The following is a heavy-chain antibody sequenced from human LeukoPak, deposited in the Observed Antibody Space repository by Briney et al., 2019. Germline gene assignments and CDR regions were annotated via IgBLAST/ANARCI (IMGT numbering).Heavy chain of an antibody. J-gene: IGHJ4*02. Sequence: PGGSLRLSCAASGFTFSSYAMSWVRQAPGKGLEWVSAISGSGGSTYYADSVKGRFTISRANSKNTLYLQMNTLRAEDTALYYCPKSGAQYKLLLYYFDYWGQGTLVTVSS. CDR3: PKSGAQYKLLLYYFDY. V-gene: IGHV3-23*01. CDR1: GFTFSSYA. CDR2: ISGSGGST. D-gene: IGHD2-15*01.